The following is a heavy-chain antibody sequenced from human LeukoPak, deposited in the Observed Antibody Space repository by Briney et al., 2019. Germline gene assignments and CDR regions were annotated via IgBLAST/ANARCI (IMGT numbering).Heavy chain of an antibody. J-gene: IGHJ4*02. CDR3: AREYCSSTNCYFDY. D-gene: IGHD2-2*01. Sequence: SGSVDYNPSLTSRVTISVDTSNNQFSLKLSSVTAADSALYNCAREYCSSTNCYFDYWGQGTLVTVSS. CDR2: SGSV. V-gene: IGHV4-59*01.